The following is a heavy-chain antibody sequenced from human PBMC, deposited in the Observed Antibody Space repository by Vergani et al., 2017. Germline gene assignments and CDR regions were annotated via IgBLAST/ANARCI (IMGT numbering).Heavy chain of an antibody. J-gene: IGHJ6*02. Sequence: QVQLVQSGAEVKKPGSSVKVSCKASGGTFSSYAISWVRQAPGQGLEWMGGIIPIFGTANYAQKFQGRVTITADESTSTAYMELSSLRSEDTAVYYCARGHYYDSSGYYYPSMLPHRYYYYGMDVWGQGTTVTVSS. CDR2: IIPIFGTA. D-gene: IGHD3-22*01. CDR1: GGTFSSYA. CDR3: ARGHYYDSSGYYYPSMLPHRYYYYGMDV. V-gene: IGHV1-69*12.